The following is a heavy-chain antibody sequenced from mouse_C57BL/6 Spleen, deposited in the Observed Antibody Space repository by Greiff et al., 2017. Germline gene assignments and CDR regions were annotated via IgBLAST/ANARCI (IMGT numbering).Heavy chain of an antibody. CDR2: LYPGDGDT. CDR1: GYAFSSYW. Sequence: QVQLQQSGAELVKPGASVKISCKASGYAFSSYWMNWVKQRPGKGLEWIGQLYPGDGDTNYNGKFKGKATLTADKSSSTAYMQLSSLTSEDSAVYCCARDTTVVPFDYWGQGTTLTVSS. CDR3: ARDTTVVPFDY. J-gene: IGHJ2*01. V-gene: IGHV1-80*01. D-gene: IGHD1-1*01.